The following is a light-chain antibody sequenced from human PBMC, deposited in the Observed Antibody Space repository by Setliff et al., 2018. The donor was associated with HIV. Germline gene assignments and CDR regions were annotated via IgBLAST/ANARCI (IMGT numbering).Light chain of an antibody. V-gene: IGLV2-23*02. CDR2: EVS. CDR1: SSDVGSYNL. J-gene: IGLJ1*01. Sequence: QSALTQPASVSGSPGQSITLSCTGTSSDVGSYNLVSWFQQHPGKAPKLIIYEVSKRPSGVSSRFSGSKSGNTASLTISGLQAEDEADYYRAAWDASLIRYVFGTGTKVTVL. CDR3: AAWDASLIRYV.